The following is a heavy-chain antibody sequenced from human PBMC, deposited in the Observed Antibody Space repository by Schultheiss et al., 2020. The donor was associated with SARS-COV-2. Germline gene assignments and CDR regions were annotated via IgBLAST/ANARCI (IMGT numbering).Heavy chain of an antibody. CDR1: GFTFSTYW. J-gene: IGHJ4*02. D-gene: IGHD2-15*01. CDR2: IKQDGSDK. CDR3: ANIVVVVAATPPFDY. V-gene: IGHV3-7*01. Sequence: GGSLRLSCAASGFTFSTYWMNWVRQAPGKGLEWVANIKQDGSDKFYVDSVKGRFSISRDNAKNSLYLQMNSLRAEDTAVYYCANIVVVVAATPPFDYWGQGTLVTVSS.